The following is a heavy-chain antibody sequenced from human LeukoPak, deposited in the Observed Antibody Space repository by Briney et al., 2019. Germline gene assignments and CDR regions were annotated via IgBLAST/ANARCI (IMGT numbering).Heavy chain of an antibody. J-gene: IGHJ4*02. D-gene: IGHD4-17*01. CDR2: FDPEDGET. Sequence: ASVKVSCKVSGYTLTELSMHWVRQAPGKGLEWMGGFDPEDGETIYAQKFQGRVTMTEDTSTDTAYMELSSLRSEDTAVYYCATVLPVDYGDFASYWGQGTLVTVSS. CDR3: ATVLPVDYGDFASY. CDR1: GYTLTELS. V-gene: IGHV1-24*01.